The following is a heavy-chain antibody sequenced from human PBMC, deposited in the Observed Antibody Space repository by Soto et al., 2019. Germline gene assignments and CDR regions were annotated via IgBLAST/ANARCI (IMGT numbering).Heavy chain of an antibody. D-gene: IGHD3-10*01. CDR1: GFSLSTSGVG. Sequence: QITLKESGPTLVKPTQTLTLTCTFSGFSLSTSGVGVGWIRQPPGKALEWLALIYWDDDKRYSPSLKSRLTITKDTSKNQVVLTMTNMDPVDTATYYCAHRRGYYGSGRYAYNWFDPWGQGTLVTVSS. V-gene: IGHV2-5*02. CDR2: IYWDDDK. CDR3: AHRRGYYGSGRYAYNWFDP. J-gene: IGHJ5*02.